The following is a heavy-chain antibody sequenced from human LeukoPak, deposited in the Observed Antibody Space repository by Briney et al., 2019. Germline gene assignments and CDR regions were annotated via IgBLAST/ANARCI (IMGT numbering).Heavy chain of an antibody. V-gene: IGHV3-15*01. CDR2: IKSKTDGGTA. CDR3: AREGGGYEREFDY. CDR1: GFTFSSAW. Sequence: GGSLRLSCAASGFTFSSAWMTWVRQAPGKGLEWVGRIKSKTDGGTAEHAAPVKGRFTISRDDSQNTLYLQMNSLRPEDTAVYYCAREGGGYEREFDYWGQGTLVTVSS. J-gene: IGHJ4*02. D-gene: IGHD5-12*01.